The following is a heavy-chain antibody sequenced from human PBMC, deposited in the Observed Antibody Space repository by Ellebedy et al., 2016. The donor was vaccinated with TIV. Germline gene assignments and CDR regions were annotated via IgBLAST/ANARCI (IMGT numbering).Heavy chain of an antibody. J-gene: IGHJ6*02. CDR3: AKDPKSVGHYYGWDV. CDR1: GFTFRSYA. CDR2: ISSRSSTI. D-gene: IGHD4-23*01. V-gene: IGHV3-48*01. Sequence: PGGSLRLSCAASGFTFRSYAMNWVRQAPGKGLEWVSYISSRSSTIYYADSVQGRFTISRDNAKNSLYLQMNSLRGEDTALYYCAKDPKSVGHYYGWDVWGQGTTVTVSS.